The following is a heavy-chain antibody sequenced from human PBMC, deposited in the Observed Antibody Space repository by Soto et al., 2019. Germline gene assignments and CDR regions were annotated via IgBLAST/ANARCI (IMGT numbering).Heavy chain of an antibody. D-gene: IGHD3-10*01. CDR2: IIPILGIA. J-gene: IGHJ5*02. CDR1: GGTFSSYT. CDR3: ARGPTYGSGDNWFDP. V-gene: IGHV1-69*02. Sequence: QVQLVQSGAEVKKPGSSVKVSCKASGGTFSSYTISWVRQAPGQGLEWMGRIIPILGIANYAQKFQGRVTIXVDXSXITAYMELSSLRSEDTAVYYCARGPTYGSGDNWFDPWGQGTLVTVSS.